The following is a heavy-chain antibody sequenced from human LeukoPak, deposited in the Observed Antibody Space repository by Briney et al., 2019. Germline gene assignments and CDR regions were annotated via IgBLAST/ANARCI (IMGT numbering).Heavy chain of an antibody. CDR3: ATLAYCGGDCYSGAFDI. V-gene: IGHV3-74*01. J-gene: IGHJ3*02. Sequence: GGPLRLSCAASRFIFSSYWVHGLRQATGKGLVGVSRINSDGSSTRYADSERRRFTISRDNGKNTLYLQMNSLRAEDTAVYYCATLAYCGGDCYSGAFDIWGQGTMVTVSS. CDR1: RFIFSSYW. D-gene: IGHD2-21*01. CDR2: INSDGSST.